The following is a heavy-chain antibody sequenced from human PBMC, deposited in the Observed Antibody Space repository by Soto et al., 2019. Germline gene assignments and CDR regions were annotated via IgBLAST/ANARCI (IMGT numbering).Heavy chain of an antibody. D-gene: IGHD3-3*01. Sequence: SETLSLTCAVYGGSFSGYYWSWIRQPPGKGLEWIGEINHSGSTNYNPSLKSRVTISVDTSKNQFSLKLSSVTAADTAVYYCARRAIFGVVEISYYYYYYMDVWGKGTTVTVSS. V-gene: IGHV4-34*01. CDR3: ARRAIFGVVEISYYYYYYMDV. CDR1: GGSFSGYY. J-gene: IGHJ6*03. CDR2: INHSGST.